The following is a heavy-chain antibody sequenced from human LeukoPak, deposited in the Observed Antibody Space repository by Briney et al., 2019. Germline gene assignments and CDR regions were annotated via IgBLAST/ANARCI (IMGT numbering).Heavy chain of an antibody. CDR2: IYYSGST. V-gene: IGHV4-30-4*08. J-gene: IGHJ3*02. CDR1: GGSISSGDYY. Sequence: SETLSLTCTVSGGSISSGDYYWRWIRQPPGKGLERIGYIYYSGSTYYNPSLKSRVTISVDTSKNQFSLKLSSVAAADTAVYYCARAERNAFDIWGQGTMGTVSA. D-gene: IGHD1-1*01. CDR3: ARAERNAFDI.